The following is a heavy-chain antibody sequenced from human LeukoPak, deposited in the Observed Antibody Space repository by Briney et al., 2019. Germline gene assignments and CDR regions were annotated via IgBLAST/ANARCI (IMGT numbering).Heavy chain of an antibody. CDR1: GLTFSSYA. CDR3: VEGQPGGTQLPSWAPYYFDY. V-gene: IGHV3-30*18. Sequence: GGSLRLSCAASGLTFSSYAMSWVRQAPGKGLEWVAVISYDGSNKYYADSVKGRFTISRDNSKNTLYLQMNSLRAEDTAVYYCVEGQPGGTQLPSWAPYYFDYWGQGTLVTVSS. D-gene: IGHD5-18*01. J-gene: IGHJ4*02. CDR2: ISYDGSNK.